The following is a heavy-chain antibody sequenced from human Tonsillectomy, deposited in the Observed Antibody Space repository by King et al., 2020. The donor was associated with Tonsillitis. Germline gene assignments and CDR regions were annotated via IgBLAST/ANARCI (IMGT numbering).Heavy chain of an antibody. CDR2: IYWNDDK. CDR3: AYSAMRIKSFGVVIRFDP. V-gene: IGHV2-5*01. D-gene: IGHD3-3*01. CDR1: GFSLSTSGVG. Sequence: TLKESGPTLVKPTQTLTLTCTFSGFSLSTSGVGVGWIRQPPGKALEWLALIYWNDDKRYSPSLKSRLTITKDTSKNQVVLTMTNMDPVDTATYCCAYSAMRIKSFGVVIRFDPWGQGTLVTVSS. J-gene: IGHJ5*02.